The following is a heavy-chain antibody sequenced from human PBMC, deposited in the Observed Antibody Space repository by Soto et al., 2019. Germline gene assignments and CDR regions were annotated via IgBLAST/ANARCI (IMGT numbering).Heavy chain of an antibody. J-gene: IGHJ4*02. CDR2: IIPIFGTA. D-gene: IGHD3-10*01. CDR3: ARGYYGSGSYLDY. Sequence: GASVKVSCKASGGTFSGYAISWVRQAPGQGLEWMGGIIPIFGTANYAQKFQGRVTITADESTSTAYMELSSLRSEDTAVYYCARGYYGSGSYLDYWGQGTLVTVSS. V-gene: IGHV1-69*13. CDR1: GGTFSGYA.